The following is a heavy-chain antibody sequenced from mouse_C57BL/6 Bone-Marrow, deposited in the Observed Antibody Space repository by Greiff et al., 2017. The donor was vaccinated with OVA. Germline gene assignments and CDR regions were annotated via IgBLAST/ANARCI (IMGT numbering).Heavy chain of an antibody. CDR2: IWSGGST. CDR1: GFSLTSYG. V-gene: IGHV2-2*01. J-gene: IGHJ2*01. Sequence: VKLMESGPGLVQPSQSLSITCTVSGFSLTSYGVHWVRQSPGKGLEWLGVIWSGGSTDYNAAFISRLSISKDNSKSQVFFKMNSLQADDTAIYYCAREVWITTVVATGYYFDYWGQGTTLTVSS. CDR3: AREVWITTVVATGYYFDY. D-gene: IGHD1-1*01.